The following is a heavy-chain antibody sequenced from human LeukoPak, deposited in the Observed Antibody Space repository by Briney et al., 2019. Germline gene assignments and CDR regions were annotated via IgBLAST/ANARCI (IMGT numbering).Heavy chain of an antibody. V-gene: IGHV4-59*02. D-gene: IGHD6-13*01. CDR1: GGSVSSYY. CDR2: IYYSGST. Sequence: SETLSLTCIVSGGSVSSYYWTWIRQPPGKGLEWIGYIYYSGSTNYNPSLKSRVTISVDTSKNQFSLKLSSVTAADTAVYYCAREYGSSLWFGLWGQGTLVTVSS. CDR3: AREYGSSLWFGL. J-gene: IGHJ5*02.